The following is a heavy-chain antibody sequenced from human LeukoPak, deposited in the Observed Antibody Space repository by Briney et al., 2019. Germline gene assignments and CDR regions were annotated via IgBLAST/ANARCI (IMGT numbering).Heavy chain of an antibody. CDR1: GGTFSSYA. CDR3: ARGSGPFVDY. V-gene: IGHV1-69*05. CDR2: IIPIFGTA. Sequence: SVKVSCKASGGTFSSYAISWVRQAPGQGLEWMGRIIPIFGTANYAPKFQGRVTITTDESTSTAYMELSSLRSEDTAVHYCARGSGPFVDYWGQGTLVTVSS. D-gene: IGHD2-21*01. J-gene: IGHJ4*02.